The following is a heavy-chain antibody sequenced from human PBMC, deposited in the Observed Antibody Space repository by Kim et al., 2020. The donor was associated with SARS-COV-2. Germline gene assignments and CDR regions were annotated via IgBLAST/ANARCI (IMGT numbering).Heavy chain of an antibody. J-gene: IGHJ4*02. CDR3: ARAGYSSGWYSAY. CDR2: INPNSGGT. Sequence: ASVKVSCKASGYTFTGYYMHWVRQAPGQGLEWMGRINPNSGGTNYAQKFQGRVTMTRDTSISTAYMELSRLRSDDTAVYYCARAGYSSGWYSAYWGQGTLVTVSS. V-gene: IGHV1-2*06. CDR1: GYTFTGYY. D-gene: IGHD6-19*01.